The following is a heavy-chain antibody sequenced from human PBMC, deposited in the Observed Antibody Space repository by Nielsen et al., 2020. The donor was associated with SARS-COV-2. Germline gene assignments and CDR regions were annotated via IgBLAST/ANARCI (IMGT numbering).Heavy chain of an antibody. D-gene: IGHD4-17*01. CDR1: GFTFSSYG. Sequence: GESLKISCAASGFTFSSYGMHWVRQAPGKGLEWIGRSRMDAEGGTSDYAASVKGRFTISRHDSENTLFLQMNSLRGEDTAVYYCAKDLGDYVASEYWGRGTLVTVSS. V-gene: IGHV3-15*01. CDR2: SRMDAEGGTS. J-gene: IGHJ4*02. CDR3: AKDLGDYVASEY.